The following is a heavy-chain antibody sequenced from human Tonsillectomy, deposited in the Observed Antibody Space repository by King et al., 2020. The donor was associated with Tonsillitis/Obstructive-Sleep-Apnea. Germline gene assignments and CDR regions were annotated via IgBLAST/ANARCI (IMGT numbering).Heavy chain of an antibody. V-gene: IGHV4-34*02. Sequence: QVQLQQWGAGLLKPSETLSLTCAVYGGAFSGYYWSWIRQAPGKGLEWIGEINHDGSTNYNPSLKSRITISIDRIRKQFSLTVRSVTAADTALYYCARGIFHGGNPYEFWGQGTLVTVSS. J-gene: IGHJ4*02. CDR3: ARGIFHGGNPYEF. D-gene: IGHD4-23*01. CDR2: INHDGST. CDR1: GGAFSGYY.